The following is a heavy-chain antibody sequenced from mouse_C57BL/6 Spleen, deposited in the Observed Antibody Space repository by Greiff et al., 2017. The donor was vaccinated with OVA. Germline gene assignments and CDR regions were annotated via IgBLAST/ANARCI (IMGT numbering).Heavy chain of an antibody. CDR1: GYSITSGYD. D-gene: IGHD2-4*01. J-gene: IGHJ4*01. CDR3: ARGDYDYAMDY. V-gene: IGHV3-1*01. CDR2: ISYSGST. Sequence: EVKLVESGPGMVKPSQSLSLTCTVTGYSITSGYDWHWIRHFPGNKLEWMGYISYSGSTNYNPSLKSRISITHDTSKNHFFLKLNSVTTEDTATYYCARGDYDYAMDYWGQGTSVTVSS.